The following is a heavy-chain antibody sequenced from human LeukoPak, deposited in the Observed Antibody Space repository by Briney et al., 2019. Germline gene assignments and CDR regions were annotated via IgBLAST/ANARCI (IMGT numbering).Heavy chain of an antibody. CDR3: AKGYDILTGLKY. V-gene: IGHV3-43*02. D-gene: IGHD3-9*01. Sequence: PGGSLRLSCAASGFTFDDYATHLVRQAPGKGLEWVSLISGDGGSTYYADSVKGRFTISRDNSKNSLYLQMNSLRTEDTALYYCAKGYDILTGLKYWGQGTLVTVSS. J-gene: IGHJ4*02. CDR2: ISGDGGST. CDR1: GFTFDDYA.